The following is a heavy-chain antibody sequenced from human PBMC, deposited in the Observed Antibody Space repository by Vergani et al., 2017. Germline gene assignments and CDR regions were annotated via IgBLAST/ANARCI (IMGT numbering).Heavy chain of an antibody. V-gene: IGHV3-21*01. Sequence: EVQLVESGGGLVKPGGSLRLSCAASGFTFSSYSMNWVRQAPGNGLEWVSSISSSSSYIYYADSVKGRFTISRDNAKNSLYLQMNSLRAEDTAVYYCAGSSYFDWPDAFDIWGQGTMVTVSS. D-gene: IGHD3-9*01. CDR1: GFTFSSYS. CDR2: ISSSSSYI. J-gene: IGHJ3*02. CDR3: AGSSYFDWPDAFDI.